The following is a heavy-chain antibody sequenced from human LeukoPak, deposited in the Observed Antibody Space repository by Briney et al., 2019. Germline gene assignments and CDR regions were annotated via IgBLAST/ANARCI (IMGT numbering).Heavy chain of an antibody. CDR1: GGSFSGYY. CDR2: INHSGST. CDR3: ARQLPPPDYGDYVWFDP. D-gene: IGHD4-17*01. V-gene: IGHV4-34*01. Sequence: SETLSLTCAVYGGSFSGYYWSWIRQPPGKGLEWIGEINHSGSTNYNPSLKSRVTISVDTSKNQFSLKLSSVTAADTAVYYCARQLPPPDYGDYVWFDPWGQGTLVTVSS. J-gene: IGHJ5*02.